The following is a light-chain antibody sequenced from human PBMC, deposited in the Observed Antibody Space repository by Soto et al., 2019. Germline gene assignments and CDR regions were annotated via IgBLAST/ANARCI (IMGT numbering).Light chain of an antibody. J-gene: IGKJ1*01. CDR1: QGISNY. Sequence: DIQMTQSPSSLSASVGDRVTIPCRSSQGISNYLAWYQQKPGKVPKLLIYAASTLQSGVPSRFSGSGSGTDFTLTISSLQPEDVATYYCQKYNSALWTFGQGTKVDI. CDR3: QKYNSALWT. V-gene: IGKV1-27*01. CDR2: AAS.